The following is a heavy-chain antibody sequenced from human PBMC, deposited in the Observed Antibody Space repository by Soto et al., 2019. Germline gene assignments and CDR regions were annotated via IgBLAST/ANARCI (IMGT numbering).Heavy chain of an antibody. J-gene: IGHJ5*01. D-gene: IGHD1-26*01. Sequence: DVQLLESGGGLVQPGGSLTLSCAASRFIFSDYAMNWVRQAPGKGLEWVSSIGGGNTDRYYADSVKGRFIISRDNSKNKLYLQRNSLREDDTAVYYCAKDAVFYIGKWDWFVSWGQGTLVTVSS. CDR1: RFIFSDYA. V-gene: IGHV3-23*01. CDR2: IGGGNTDR. CDR3: AKDAVFYIGKWDWFVS.